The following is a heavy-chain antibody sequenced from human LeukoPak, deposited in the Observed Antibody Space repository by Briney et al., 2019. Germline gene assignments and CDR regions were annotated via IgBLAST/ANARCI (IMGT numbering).Heavy chain of an antibody. CDR3: ARVLGYCSSTSCYPPYYYYYYYMDV. J-gene: IGHJ6*03. CDR2: IYYSGST. CDR1: GGSISSYY. Sequence: PSETLSLTCTVSGGSISSYYWSWIRQPPGKGLEWIGYIYYSGSTNYNPSLKSRVTISVDTSKNQFSLKLSSVTAADTAVYYCARVLGYCSSTSCYPPYYYYYYYMDVWGKGTTVTVSS. D-gene: IGHD2-2*01. V-gene: IGHV4-59*01.